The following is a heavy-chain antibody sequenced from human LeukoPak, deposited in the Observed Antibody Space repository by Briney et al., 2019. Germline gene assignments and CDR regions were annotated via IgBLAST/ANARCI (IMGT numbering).Heavy chain of an antibody. CDR1: GGTFSSYA. CDR3: ARRLLGATINFDY. J-gene: IGHJ4*02. V-gene: IGHV1-69*05. D-gene: IGHD1-26*01. CDR2: IIPIFGTG. Sequence: ASVKVSCKASGGTFSSYAISWVRQAPGQGLEWMGRIIPIFGTGNYAQKFQGRVTITTDESTSTAYMELSSLRSEDTAVYYCARRLLGATINFDYWGQGTLVTVSS.